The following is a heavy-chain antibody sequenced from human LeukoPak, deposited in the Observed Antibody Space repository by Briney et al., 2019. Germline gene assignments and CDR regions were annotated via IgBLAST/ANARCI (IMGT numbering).Heavy chain of an antibody. J-gene: IGHJ4*02. CDR2: INSDGSST. CDR3: ARELSSNGSGYYFDY. D-gene: IGHD3-22*01. V-gene: IGHV3-74*01. Sequence: GGSLRLSCAASGFTFSNYWMHWVRQVPGKGLVWVSRINSDGSSTSYADSVKGRFTISRDNSKNTLYLQVNSLRAEDTAVYYCARELSSNGSGYYFDYWGQGTLVTVSS. CDR1: GFTFSNYW.